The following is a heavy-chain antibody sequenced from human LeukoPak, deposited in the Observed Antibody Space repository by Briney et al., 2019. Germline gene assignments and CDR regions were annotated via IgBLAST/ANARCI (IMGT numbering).Heavy chain of an antibody. V-gene: IGHV1-69*05. CDR1: GGTFSSYA. J-gene: IGHJ6*03. CDR3: ARMAARRTYYYYYMDV. CDR2: IIPIFGTA. D-gene: IGHD5-24*01. Sequence: SVKVSCKASGGTFSSYAISWVRQAPGQGLEWMGGIIPIFGTANYAQKLQGRVTMTTDTSTSTAYMELRSLRSDDTAVYYCARMAARRTYYYYYMDVWGKGTSVTVSS.